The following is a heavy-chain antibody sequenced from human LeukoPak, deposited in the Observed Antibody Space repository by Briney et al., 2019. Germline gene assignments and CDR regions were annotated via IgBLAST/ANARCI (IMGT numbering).Heavy chain of an antibody. CDR1: GGSVSSGSYY. CDR2: IYYSGST. V-gene: IGHV4-61*01. Sequence: PSETLSLTCTVSGGSVSSGSYYWSWIRQPPGKGLECIGYIYYSGSTNYNPSLKSRVIISVDKSKNQFSLKLRSVTAADTAVYYCARDSRSYGSGSYLDWGQGTLVTVSS. D-gene: IGHD3-10*01. CDR3: ARDSRSYGSGSYLD. J-gene: IGHJ4*02.